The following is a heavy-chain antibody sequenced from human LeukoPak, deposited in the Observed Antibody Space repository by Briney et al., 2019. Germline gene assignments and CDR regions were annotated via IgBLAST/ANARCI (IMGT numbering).Heavy chain of an antibody. Sequence: SETLSLTCTVSGGSIISSDYHWGWVRQPPGKGLEWIGTISYSGNTDYNPSLRSRVTISVDTSKNQFSLKLSSVTAADTAVYYCARAPGPESLDYWGQGTLVTVSS. CDR3: ARAPGPESLDY. CDR2: ISYSGNT. D-gene: IGHD1-14*01. V-gene: IGHV4-39*07. CDR1: GGSIISSDYH. J-gene: IGHJ4*02.